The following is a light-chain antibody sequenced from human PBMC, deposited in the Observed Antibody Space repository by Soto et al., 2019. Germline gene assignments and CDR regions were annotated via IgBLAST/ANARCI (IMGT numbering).Light chain of an antibody. V-gene: IGLV2-8*01. CDR1: SSDVGGYKY. CDR2: EVT. Sequence: QSALTQPPSASGSPGQSVTISCTGTSSDVGGYKYVSWYQHHPGKAPKVVIYEVTTRPSGVPDRFSGSQSGNTASLTVSGLQAEYEADYYCSSYGGTNNVVFGGGTQLTVL. CDR3: SSYGGTNNVV. J-gene: IGLJ2*01.